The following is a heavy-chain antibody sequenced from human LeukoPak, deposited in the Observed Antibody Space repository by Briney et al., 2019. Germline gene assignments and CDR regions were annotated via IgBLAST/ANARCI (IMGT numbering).Heavy chain of an antibody. J-gene: IGHJ5*02. V-gene: IGHV1-8*02. CDR2: MNPNSGNT. D-gene: IGHD3-22*01. CDR3: ARGLYYYDSSGRNWFDP. CDR1: GGTFSSYA. Sequence: ASVKVSCKASGGTFSSYAISWVRQATGQGLEWMGWMNPNSGNTGYAQKFQGRVTMTRNTSISTAYMELSSLRSEDTAVYYCARGLYYYDSSGRNWFDPWGQGTLVTVSS.